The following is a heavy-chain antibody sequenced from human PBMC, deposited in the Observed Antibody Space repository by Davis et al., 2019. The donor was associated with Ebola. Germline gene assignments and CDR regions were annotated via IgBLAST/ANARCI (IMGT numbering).Heavy chain of an antibody. J-gene: IGHJ6*02. Sequence: ESLKISCTVSGGSISSSSYYWGWIRQPPGRGLEWIGSIYYSGSTYYNPSLKSRVTISVDTSKNQFSLKLSSVTAADTAVYYCARLRADTYYDFWSGYPNLRACGMDVWGQGTTVTVSS. CDR2: IYYSGST. V-gene: IGHV4-39*01. CDR1: GGSISSSSYY. CDR3: ARLRADTYYDFWSGYPNLRACGMDV. D-gene: IGHD3-3*01.